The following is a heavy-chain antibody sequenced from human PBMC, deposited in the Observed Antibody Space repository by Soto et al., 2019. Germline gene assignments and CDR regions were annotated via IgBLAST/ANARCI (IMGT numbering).Heavy chain of an antibody. CDR1: GGSISSYY. V-gene: IGHV4-59*08. CDR3: ARQHGLLWFGEMECWFDP. J-gene: IGHJ5*02. D-gene: IGHD3-10*01. Sequence: SETLSLTCTVSGGSISSYYWSWIRQPPGKGLEWIGYIYYSGSTNYNPSLKSRVTISVDTSKNQFSLKLSSVTAADTAVYYCARQHGLLWFGEMECWFDPWGQGTLVTVSS. CDR2: IYYSGST.